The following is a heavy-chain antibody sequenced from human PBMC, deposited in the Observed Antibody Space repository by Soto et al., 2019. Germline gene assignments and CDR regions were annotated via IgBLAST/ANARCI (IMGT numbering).Heavy chain of an antibody. D-gene: IGHD3-22*01. J-gene: IGHJ4*02. CDR3: ARMNYYDTSGYPFDY. Sequence: SETLSLTCTVSGGSISSHYWRWILQPPGKGLEWIGYIYFRGTTNYNPSLKSRVTMSADTSKNQFSLKPNSVTAADTAVYYCARMNYYDTSGYPFDYWGQGMMVTVS. V-gene: IGHV4-59*11. CDR1: GGSISSHY. CDR2: IYFRGTT.